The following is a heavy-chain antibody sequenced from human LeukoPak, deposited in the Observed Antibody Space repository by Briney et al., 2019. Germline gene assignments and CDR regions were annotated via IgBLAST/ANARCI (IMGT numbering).Heavy chain of an antibody. V-gene: IGHV3-23*01. CDR1: GFTFSSYA. J-gene: IGHJ4*02. Sequence: GGSLRLSCAASGFTFSSYAMSWVRQAPGKGLEWVSAISGSGGSTYYADSVKGRFTISRDNAKNSLYLQMNSLRAEDTALYYCARGLYYYDSSGHPTRPNYFDYWGQGTLVTVSS. D-gene: IGHD3-22*01. CDR2: ISGSGGST. CDR3: ARGLYYYDSSGHPTRPNYFDY.